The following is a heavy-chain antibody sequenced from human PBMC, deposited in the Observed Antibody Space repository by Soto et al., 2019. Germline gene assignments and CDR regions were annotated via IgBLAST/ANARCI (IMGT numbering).Heavy chain of an antibody. CDR2: IIPIFGTA. V-gene: IGHV1-69*06. CDR3: ASGYSYGYYYYYGMDV. J-gene: IGHJ6*02. D-gene: IGHD5-18*01. Sequence: SVKVSCKASGGTFSSYAISWVRQAPGQGLEWMGGIIPIFGTANYAQKFQGRVTITADKSTSTAYMELSSLRSEDTAVYYCASGYSYGYYYYYGMDVWGQGTTVTVSS. CDR1: GGTFSSYA.